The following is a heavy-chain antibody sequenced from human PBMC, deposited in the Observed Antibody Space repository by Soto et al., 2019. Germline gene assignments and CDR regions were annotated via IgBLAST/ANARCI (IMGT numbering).Heavy chain of an antibody. CDR3: ARGKGRWEV. J-gene: IGHJ6*02. V-gene: IGHV4-61*01. CDR2: IYYSGST. Sequence: PSETLSLTCTVSGGSVSSGSYYWSWIRQPPGKGLEWIGYIYYSGSTNYNPSLKSRVTISVDTSKNQFSLKLSSVTAADTAVYYCARGKGRWEVWGQGTTVPVSS. CDR1: GGSVSSGSYY.